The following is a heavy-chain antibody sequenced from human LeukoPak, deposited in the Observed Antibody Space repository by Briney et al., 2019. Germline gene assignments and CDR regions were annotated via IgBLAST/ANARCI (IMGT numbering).Heavy chain of an antibody. J-gene: IGHJ4*02. CDR3: ARDSSRYDYVWGGYSHHFDY. CDR1: GFTFSNYS. V-gene: IGHV3-48*04. CDR2: ISSSSSTR. Sequence: PGGSLRLSCAASGFTFSNYSMNWVRQAPGKGLEWVSYISSSSSTRYYADSVKGRFTISRDNAKNSLYLQMNSLRAEDTAVYYCARDSSRYDYVWGGYSHHFDYWGQGTLVTVSS. D-gene: IGHD3-16*01.